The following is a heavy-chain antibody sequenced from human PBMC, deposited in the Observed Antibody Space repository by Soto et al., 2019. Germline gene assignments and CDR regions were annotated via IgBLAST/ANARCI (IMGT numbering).Heavy chain of an antibody. CDR3: AKLGSSSWSPHYYFDY. V-gene: IGHV3-23*01. CDR1: GFTFNNYA. D-gene: IGHD2-2*01. CDR2: ITDSGDET. J-gene: IGHJ4*02. Sequence: EVQLLESGGGLVQPGGSLRLSCAASGFTFNNYAMGWVRQAPGKGLEWVSAITDSGDETYYIDSVKGRFTISKDNSKSTLYLQMNSLRAEDTAIYYCAKLGSSSWSPHYYFDYWGQGTLVTVSS.